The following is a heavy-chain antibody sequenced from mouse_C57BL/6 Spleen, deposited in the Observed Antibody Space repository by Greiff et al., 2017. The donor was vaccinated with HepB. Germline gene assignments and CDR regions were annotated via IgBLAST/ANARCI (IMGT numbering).Heavy chain of an antibody. V-gene: IGHV1-15*01. CDR1: GYTFTDYE. Sequence: VQLQQSGAELVRPGASVTLSCKASGYTFTDYEMHWVKQTPVHGREWIRAIDPETGGTAYNQKFKGKAILTADKSSSTAYMELRSLTSEDTAVYYCTRSRGFAYWGQGTLVTVSA. CDR2: IDPETGGT. J-gene: IGHJ3*01. CDR3: TRSRGFAY.